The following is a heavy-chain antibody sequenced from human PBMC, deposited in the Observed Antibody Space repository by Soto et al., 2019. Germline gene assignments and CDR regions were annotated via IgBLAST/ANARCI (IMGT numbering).Heavy chain of an antibody. J-gene: IGHJ6*02. CDR1: GGSISSSSYY. V-gene: IGHV4-39*01. Sequence: SETLSLTCTVSGGSISSSSYYWGWIRQPPEKGLEWIGRIYYSGSTYYNTSLKSRVTISVDTSKNLFSLKLSSVTAAYTALFYCARHDYSPCYYPPPPVDSVRGNYYYYGMDVWGQGTTVT. D-gene: IGHD3-10*02. CDR3: ARHDYSPCYYPPPPVDSVRGNYYYYGMDV. CDR2: IYYSGST.